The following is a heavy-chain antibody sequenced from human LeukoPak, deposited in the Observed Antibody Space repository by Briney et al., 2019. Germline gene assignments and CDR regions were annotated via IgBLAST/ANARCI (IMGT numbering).Heavy chain of an antibody. CDR2: IYSGGST. Sequence: RGSLRLSCAASGFTFSSYSMNWVRQAPGKGLEWVSVIYSGGSTYYADSVKGRFTISRDNSKNTLYLQMNSLRAEDTAVYYCASEGKYSSLDYWGQGTLVTVSS. CDR1: GFTFSSYS. V-gene: IGHV3-66*01. CDR3: ASEGKYSSLDY. D-gene: IGHD6-13*01. J-gene: IGHJ4*02.